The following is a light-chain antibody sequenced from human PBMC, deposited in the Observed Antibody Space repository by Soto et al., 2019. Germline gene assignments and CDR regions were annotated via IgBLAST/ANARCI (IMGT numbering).Light chain of an antibody. Sequence: EIVLTQSPGTLSFSPGERATLSCRASHSVSSSYLAWYQQKPGQAPRLLIYGASSRATGIPDRFSGSGSGTDFTLTISRLEPEDFAVYYCQQYGRSPFTFGPGTRLEI. V-gene: IGKV3-20*01. CDR1: HSVSSSY. CDR2: GAS. CDR3: QQYGRSPFT. J-gene: IGKJ5*01.